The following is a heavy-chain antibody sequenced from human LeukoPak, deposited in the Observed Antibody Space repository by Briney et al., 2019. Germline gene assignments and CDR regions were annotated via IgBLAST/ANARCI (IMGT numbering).Heavy chain of an antibody. Sequence: AGSLRLSCAASGFTVSSNYMSWVRQAPGKGLEWVSVIYSGGSTYYPDSVKGRFTISRDNSKNTVDLQMNSLRVEDTAVYYCAMRGNTWYDCWGQGTLVTVSS. V-gene: IGHV3-53*01. D-gene: IGHD6-13*01. J-gene: IGHJ4*02. CDR1: GFTVSSNY. CDR2: IYSGGST. CDR3: AMRGNTWYDC.